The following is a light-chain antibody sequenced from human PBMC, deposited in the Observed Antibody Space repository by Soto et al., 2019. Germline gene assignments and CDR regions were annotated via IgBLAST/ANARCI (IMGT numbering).Light chain of an antibody. CDR1: SSDVGGYNY. J-gene: IGLJ2*01. CDR3: SSYTSSSTVV. V-gene: IGLV2-14*01. Sequence: QSALTQPASVSGSPGQSITISCTGTSSDVGGYNYVSWYQQHPGKAPKLMIYEVSNRPSGVSNRFSGSKSGNTASLTISGLQAEDEADYYCSSYTSSSTVVFGGETKLPVL. CDR2: EVS.